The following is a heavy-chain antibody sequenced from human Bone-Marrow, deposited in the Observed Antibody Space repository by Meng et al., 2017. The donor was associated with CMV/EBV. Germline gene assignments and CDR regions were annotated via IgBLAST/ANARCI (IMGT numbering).Heavy chain of an antibody. CDR1: GYTFPGSY. CDR2: INPNSGGT. D-gene: IGHD4-17*01. J-gene: IGHJ5*02. Sequence: ASVKVSCKASGYTFPGSYMHWVRQAPGQGLEWMGWINPNSGGTDYAQKFQGRVTMTRDPSITTAYLELSRLRSDDTAVYYCARDRGDTVRLSFDPWGQGTLVTVSS. CDR3: ARDRGDTVRLSFDP. V-gene: IGHV1-2*02.